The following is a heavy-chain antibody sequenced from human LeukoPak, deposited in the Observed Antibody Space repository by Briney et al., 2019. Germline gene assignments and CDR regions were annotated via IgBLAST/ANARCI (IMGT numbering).Heavy chain of an antibody. V-gene: IGHV3-15*01. D-gene: IGHD3-3*01. CDR2: IKSKTDGGTT. CDR3: TTDLIAVRFRNNDY. CDR1: GFTFSSYG. J-gene: IGHJ4*02. Sequence: PGRSLRLSCAASGFTFSSYGMHWVRQAPGKGLEWVGRIKSKTDGGTTDYAAPVKGRFTISRDDSKNTLYLQMNSLKTEDTAVYYCTTDLIAVRFRNNDYWGQGTLVTVSS.